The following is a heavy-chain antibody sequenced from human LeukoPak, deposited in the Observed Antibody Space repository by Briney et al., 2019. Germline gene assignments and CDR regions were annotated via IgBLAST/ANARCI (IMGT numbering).Heavy chain of an antibody. CDR3: ARDAEESFDY. Sequence: GGSLRLSCAASGFTFTTYWVHWVRQAPGKGLVWVSCINSDGSITNYADSVKGRFTISRDNAKNTLYLQMNGLRAEDTAVYYCARDAEESFDYWGQGTLVTVSS. V-gene: IGHV3-74*01. CDR1: GFTFTTYW. CDR2: INSDGSIT. J-gene: IGHJ4*02.